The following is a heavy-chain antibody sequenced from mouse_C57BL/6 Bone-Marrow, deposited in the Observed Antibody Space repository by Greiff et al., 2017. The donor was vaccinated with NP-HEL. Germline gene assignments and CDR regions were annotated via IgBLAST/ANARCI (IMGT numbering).Heavy chain of an antibody. CDR1: GYTFTSYG. CDR2: IYPRSGNT. CDR3: ARSLIYYYGRDY. Sequence: VQLQQSGAELARPGASVKLSCKASGYTFTSYGISWVKQRTGQGLEWIGEIYPRSGNTYYNEKFKGKATLTADKSSSTAYRELRSLTSEDSAVYFCARSLIYYYGRDYWGQGTTLTVSS. D-gene: IGHD1-1*01. J-gene: IGHJ2*01. V-gene: IGHV1-81*01.